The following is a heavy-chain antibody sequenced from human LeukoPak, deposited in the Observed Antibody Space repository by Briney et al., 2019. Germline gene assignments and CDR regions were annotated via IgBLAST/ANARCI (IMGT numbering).Heavy chain of an antibody. V-gene: IGHV1-69*13. CDR1: GGTFSSYA. CDR2: IIPIFGTA. J-gene: IGHJ5*02. Sequence: ASVKVSCKASGGTFSSYAISWVRQAPGQGLEWMGGIIPIFGTANYAQKFQGRVTITADESTSTAYMELSSLRSEDTAVYYCATMSEVVPAAIRGWFDPWGQGTLVTVSS. D-gene: IGHD2-2*02. CDR3: ATMSEVVPAAIRGWFDP.